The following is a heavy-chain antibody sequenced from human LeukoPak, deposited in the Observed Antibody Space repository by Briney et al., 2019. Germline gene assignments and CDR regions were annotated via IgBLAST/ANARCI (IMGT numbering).Heavy chain of an antibody. J-gene: IGHJ4*02. CDR3: AGDLAVVVVVAATPGY. Sequence: ASVKVSCKASGYTFTGYYMHWVRQAPGQGLEGMGWINPNSGGTNYAQKFQGRVTMTRDTSISTAYMELSRLRSDDTAVYYCAGDLAVVVVVAATPGYWGQGTLVTVSS. D-gene: IGHD2-15*01. CDR2: INPNSGGT. CDR1: GYTFTGYY. V-gene: IGHV1-2*02.